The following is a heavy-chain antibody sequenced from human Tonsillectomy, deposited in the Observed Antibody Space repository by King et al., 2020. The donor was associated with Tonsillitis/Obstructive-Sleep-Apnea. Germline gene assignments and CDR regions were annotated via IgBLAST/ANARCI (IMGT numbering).Heavy chain of an antibody. D-gene: IGHD3-10*01. J-gene: IGHJ4*02. V-gene: IGHV3-64*01. CDR1: GFTFSNYA. Sequence: QLVQSGGGLVQPGGSLRLSCAVSGFTFSNYAMHWVRQAPGKGLEFVSTISSNGGSTYYANSVKGRFTISRDNSKNTLYLQMGSLRAEDIAVYYCARDWGYGSGTYYNGPFGYWGQGTLVTVSS. CDR2: ISSNGGST. CDR3: ARDWGYGSGTYYNGPFGY.